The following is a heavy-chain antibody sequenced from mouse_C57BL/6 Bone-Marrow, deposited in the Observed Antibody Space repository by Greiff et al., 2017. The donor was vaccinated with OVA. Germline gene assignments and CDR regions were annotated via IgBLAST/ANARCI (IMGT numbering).Heavy chain of an antibody. V-gene: IGHV14-4*01. J-gene: IGHJ1*03. CDR3: TTPFYYYDTHWYFDV. Sequence: EVKLVESGAELVRPGASVKLSCTASGFNIKDDYMHWVKQRPEQGLEWIGWIDPENGDTEYASKFQGKATITADTSSNTAYLQLSSLTSEDTAVYYCTTPFYYYDTHWYFDVWGTGTTVTVSS. D-gene: IGHD1-1*01. CDR2: IDPENGDT. CDR1: GFNIKDDY.